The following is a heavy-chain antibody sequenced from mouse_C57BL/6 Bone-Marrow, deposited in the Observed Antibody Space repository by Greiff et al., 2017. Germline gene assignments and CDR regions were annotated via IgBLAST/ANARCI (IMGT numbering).Heavy chain of an antibody. CDR3: ARGGYDYDGDY. D-gene: IGHD2-4*01. J-gene: IGHJ2*01. CDR2: INPSTGGT. V-gene: IGHV1-42*01. Sequence: VQLQQSGPELVKPGASVKISCKASGYSFTGYYMNWVKQSPEKSLEWIGEINPSTGGTTYNQKFKAKATLTVDKSSSTAYMQLKSLTSEDSAVYYCARGGYDYDGDYWGQGTTLTVSS. CDR1: GYSFTGYY.